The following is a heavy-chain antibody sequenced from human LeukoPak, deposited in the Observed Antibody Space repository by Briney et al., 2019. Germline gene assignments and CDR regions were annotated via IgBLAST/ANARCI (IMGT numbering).Heavy chain of an antibody. V-gene: IGHV1-69*13. D-gene: IGHD4-17*01. CDR1: GGTFSSYV. CDR2: IIPIFGTA. Sequence: ASVNVSCTASGGTFSSYVINWVRQAPGQGLEWMGGIIPIFGTANYAQKFQGRVTITADESTSTAYMELSSLRSEDTAVYYCARTEQNYDDYGHFDLWGRGTLVTVSS. J-gene: IGHJ2*01. CDR3: ARTEQNYDDYGHFDL.